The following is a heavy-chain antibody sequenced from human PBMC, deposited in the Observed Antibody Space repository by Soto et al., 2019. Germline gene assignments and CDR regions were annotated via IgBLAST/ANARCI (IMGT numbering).Heavy chain of an antibody. V-gene: IGHV3-23*01. J-gene: IGHJ4*02. CDR1: GFTLSSYA. Sequence: GGSLRLSCAASGFTLSSYAMSWVRQAPGKGLEWVLAISGSGGSTYYADSVKGRFTISRDNSKNTLYLQMNSLRAEDTAVYYCAKTLYYYDTSGYYWGQGTLVTVSS. CDR2: ISGSGGST. D-gene: IGHD3-22*01. CDR3: AKTLYYYDTSGYY.